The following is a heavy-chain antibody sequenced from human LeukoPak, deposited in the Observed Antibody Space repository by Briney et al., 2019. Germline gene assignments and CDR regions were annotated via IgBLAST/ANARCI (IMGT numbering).Heavy chain of an antibody. CDR3: TRVLIFCSSTSCHPPDDAFDI. CDR1: GFTFGDYA. CDR2: IRSKAYGGTT. Sequence: PGGSLRLSCAASGFTFGDYAMSWFRQAPGKGLEWVGFIRSKAYGGTTEYAASVKGRFTISRDDSKSIAYLQMNSLKTEDTAVYYCTRVLIFCSSTSCHPPDDAFDIWGQGTMVTVSS. D-gene: IGHD2-2*01. V-gene: IGHV3-49*03. J-gene: IGHJ3*02.